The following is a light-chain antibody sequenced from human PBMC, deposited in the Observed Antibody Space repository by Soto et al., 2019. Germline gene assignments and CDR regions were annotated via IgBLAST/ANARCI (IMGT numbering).Light chain of an antibody. CDR3: SSYSHSPPSYV. Sequence: QSVLTQPASVSGCPGQSITISCTGSSVDVGDYNSVSWYQQHPGKAPKVMIYHVTIRASGVSNRFSGSKSGNTASLTISGLQAEDEADYYCSSYSHSPPSYVFGTGTKVTVL. CDR2: HVT. V-gene: IGLV2-14*03. J-gene: IGLJ1*01. CDR1: SVDVGDYNS.